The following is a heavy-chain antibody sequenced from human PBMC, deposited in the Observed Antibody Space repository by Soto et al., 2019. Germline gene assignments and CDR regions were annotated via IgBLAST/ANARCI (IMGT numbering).Heavy chain of an antibody. J-gene: IGHJ4*02. V-gene: IGHV4-4*07. D-gene: IGHD5-12*01. CDR3: AREGSYSAYNFAHGIQLWSFDF. Sequence: SETLSLTCTVPGGSINTFYWSWVRQPAGKGLEWIGRIFSSGSTSFNPSLESRVATSVDTSKNHFSLNLSSVTAADMAVYYCAREGSYSAYNFAHGIQLWSFDFWGQGALVTVSS. CDR2: IFSSGST. CDR1: GGSINTFY.